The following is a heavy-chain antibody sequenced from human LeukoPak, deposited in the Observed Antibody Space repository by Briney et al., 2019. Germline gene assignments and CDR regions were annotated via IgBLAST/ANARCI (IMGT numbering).Heavy chain of an antibody. V-gene: IGHV4-31*11. CDR3: ARAGYYAYYGMDV. Sequence: SETLSLTCAVSGGSISSGGYSWSWIRQPPGEGLEWIGYIYYSGSTYYNPSLKSRVTISVDTSKNQFSLKLSSVTAADTAVYYCARAGYYAYYGMDVWGQGTTVTVSS. CDR2: IYYSGST. CDR1: GGSISSGGYS. J-gene: IGHJ6*02.